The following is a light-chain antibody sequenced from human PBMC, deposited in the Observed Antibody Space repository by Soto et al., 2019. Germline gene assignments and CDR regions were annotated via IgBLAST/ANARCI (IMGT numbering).Light chain of an antibody. CDR1: SSDVGGYNY. V-gene: IGLV2-8*01. CDR3: SSYAGSLYV. CDR2: EVS. J-gene: IGLJ1*01. Sequence: QSALTQPPSASGSPGQSVTISCTGTSSDVGGYNYVSWYQQHPGKAPKLMIYEVSKRPSGVPDRFSGSKSGNTASLTVSGLQAEDEADYYCSSYAGSLYVFGTGTQLTFL.